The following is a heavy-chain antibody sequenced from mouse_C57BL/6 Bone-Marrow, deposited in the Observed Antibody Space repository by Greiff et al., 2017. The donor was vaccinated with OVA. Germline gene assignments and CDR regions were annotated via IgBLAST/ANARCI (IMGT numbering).Heavy chain of an antibody. CDR3: ARRLLPYARDY. CDR2: IDPSDSYT. CDR1: GYTFTSYW. D-gene: IGHD2-13*01. Sequence: VQLQQPGAELVMPGASVKLSCKASGYTFTSYWMHWVKQRPGQGLEWIGEIDPSDSYTNYNQKFKGKSTLTVDKSSSTAYMQLSSLTSEDSAVYYCARRLLPYARDYWGQGTSVTVSS. V-gene: IGHV1-69*01. J-gene: IGHJ4*01.